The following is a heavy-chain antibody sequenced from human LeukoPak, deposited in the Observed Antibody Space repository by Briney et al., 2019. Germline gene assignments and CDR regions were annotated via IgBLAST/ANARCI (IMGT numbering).Heavy chain of an antibody. CDR3: ASKDTVYGDFDRWCAY. CDR1: GYTFTGYY. V-gene: IGHV1-2*02. CDR2: INPNSGGT. D-gene: IGHD4-17*01. Sequence: ASVKVSCKASGYTFTGYYMHWVRQAPGQGLEWMGWINPNSGGTNYAQKFQGRVTMTRDTSISTAYMELSRLRSDDTAVYYCASKDTVYGDFDRWCAYWGQGTLVTVSS. J-gene: IGHJ4*02.